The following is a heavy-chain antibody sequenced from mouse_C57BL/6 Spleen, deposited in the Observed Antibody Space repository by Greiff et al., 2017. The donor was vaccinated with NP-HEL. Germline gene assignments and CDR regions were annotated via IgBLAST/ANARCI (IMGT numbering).Heavy chain of an antibody. CDR1: GYTFTSYW. Sequence: VQLQQPGAELVMPGASVKLSCKASGYTFTSYWMHWVKQRPGQGLEWIGEIDPSDSYTNYNQKFKGKSTLTVDKSSSTAYMQLSSLTSEDSAVYYCARGYYSAMDYWGQGTSVTVSS. J-gene: IGHJ4*01. CDR3: ARGYYSAMDY. V-gene: IGHV1-69*01. CDR2: IDPSDSYT. D-gene: IGHD2-12*01.